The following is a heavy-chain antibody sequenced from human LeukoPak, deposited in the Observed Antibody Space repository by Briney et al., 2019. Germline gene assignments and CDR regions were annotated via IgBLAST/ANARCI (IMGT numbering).Heavy chain of an antibody. CDR1: GGSFSGYY. V-gene: IGHV4-34*01. J-gene: IGHJ6*02. CDR2: INHSGST. Sequence: SETLSLTCAVYGGSFSGYYWSWIRQPPGKGLEWIGEINHSGSTNYNPSLKSRVTISVDTSKNQFSLKLSSVTAADTAVYYCAGGHRRPGSALRYFDWSPSFYYYYGMDVWGQGTTVTVSS. D-gene: IGHD3-9*01. CDR3: AGGHRRPGSALRYFDWSPSFYYYYGMDV.